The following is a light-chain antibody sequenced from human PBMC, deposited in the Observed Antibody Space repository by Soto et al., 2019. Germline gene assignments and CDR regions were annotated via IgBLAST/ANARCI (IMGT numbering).Light chain of an antibody. V-gene: IGKV2-30*01. J-gene: IGKJ1*01. CDR3: MQGTHWPPT. CDR2: KAS. CDR1: QSLVYSDGNAY. Sequence: EVVMTQSPLSLPVTLGQPASISCRSSQSLVYSDGNAYLHWFQQRPGQSPRRLIYKASNRDSGVPDRFSGYGSGTDFTRQINRVEAEDVGVYYCMQGTHWPPTFGRGTRVEIK.